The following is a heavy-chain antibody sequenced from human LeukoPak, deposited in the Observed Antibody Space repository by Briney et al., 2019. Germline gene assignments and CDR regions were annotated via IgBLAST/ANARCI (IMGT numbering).Heavy chain of an antibody. CDR2: ISGSGGST. CDR3: AKGGDVVVAATLVSY. V-gene: IGHV3-23*01. Sequence: PGGSLRLSCAPCGFTFSSYAMSWVRQAPGKGLEWVSAISGSGGSTYYADSVKGRFTISRDNSKNTLYLQMNSLRAEDTAVYYCAKGGDVVVAATLVSYWGQGTLVTVSS. CDR1: GFTFSSYA. D-gene: IGHD2-15*01. J-gene: IGHJ4*02.